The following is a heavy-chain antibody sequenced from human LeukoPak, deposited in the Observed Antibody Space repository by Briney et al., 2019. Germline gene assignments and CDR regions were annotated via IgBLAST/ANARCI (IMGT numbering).Heavy chain of an antibody. V-gene: IGHV3-9*01. Sequence: PGRSLRLSCAPSGFTLDDYAMHWGRQAPGKGLEWVSGISWNSGSIGYADPVKGRFTISRDNAKNSLYLKMNSLRAEDASLYYCATDILRYSSGGWFDPWGQGTLVTVSS. CDR3: ATDILRYSSGGWFDP. CDR2: ISWNSGSI. D-gene: IGHD6-19*01. CDR1: GFTLDDYA. J-gene: IGHJ5*02.